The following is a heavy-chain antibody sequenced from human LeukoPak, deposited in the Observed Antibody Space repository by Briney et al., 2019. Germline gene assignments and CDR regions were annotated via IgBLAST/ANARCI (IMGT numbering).Heavy chain of an antibody. J-gene: IGHJ5*02. V-gene: IGHV4-39*07. CDR3: ARERGERSRAPDLELDNWFDP. CDR2: IYYSGSP. D-gene: IGHD1-7*01. CDR1: GGSISSSSYY. Sequence: KPSETLSLTCTVSGGSISSSSYYWGWIRQPPGKGLEWIGSIYYSGSPYYNPSLKSRVTISVDTSKNQFSLKLSSVTAADTAVYYCARERGERSRAPDLELDNWFDPWGQGTLVTVSS.